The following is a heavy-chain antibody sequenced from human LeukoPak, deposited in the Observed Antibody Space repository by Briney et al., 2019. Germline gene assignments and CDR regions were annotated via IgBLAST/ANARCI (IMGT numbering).Heavy chain of an antibody. D-gene: IGHD3-9*01. CDR2: INHSGST. J-gene: IGHJ4*02. V-gene: IGHV4-34*01. CDR3: ARIPYDILTGYFPFDY. Sequence: SETLSLTCAVYGGSFSGYYWSWIRQPPGKGLEWIGEINHSGSTNYNPSLKSRVTISVDTSKNQFSLKLSSVTAADTAVYYCARIPYDILTGYFPFDYWGQGTLVTVSS. CDR1: GGSFSGYY.